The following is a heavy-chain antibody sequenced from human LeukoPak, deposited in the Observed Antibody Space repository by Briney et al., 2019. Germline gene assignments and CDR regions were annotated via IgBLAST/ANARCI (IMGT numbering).Heavy chain of an antibody. J-gene: IGHJ6*03. V-gene: IGHV4-39*01. CDR1: GGSIINRSYY. CDR3: VARNGDYSYMDV. D-gene: IGHD1-1*01. Sequence: SETLSLTCTVSGGSIINRSYYWDGIRQPPGKGLEGIGSIYYSGTTYYNPSLKSRVTISVDASKNQFSLKLSSVTAADTAVYYCVARNGDYSYMDVWGKGTTVTVSS. CDR2: IYYSGTT.